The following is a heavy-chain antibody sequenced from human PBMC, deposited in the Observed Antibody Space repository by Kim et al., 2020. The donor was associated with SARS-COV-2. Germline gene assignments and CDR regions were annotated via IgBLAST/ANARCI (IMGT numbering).Heavy chain of an antibody. Sequence: SQTLSLTCAISGDSVSSNSAAWNWIRQSPSRGLEWLGRTYYRSKWYNDYAVSVKSRITINPDTSKNQFSLQLNSVTPEDTAVYYCARTLLLELARRFDAFDIWGQGTMVTVSS. J-gene: IGHJ3*02. CDR3: ARTLLLELARRFDAFDI. D-gene: IGHD1-7*01. CDR2: TYYRSKWYN. V-gene: IGHV6-1*01. CDR1: GDSVSSNSAA.